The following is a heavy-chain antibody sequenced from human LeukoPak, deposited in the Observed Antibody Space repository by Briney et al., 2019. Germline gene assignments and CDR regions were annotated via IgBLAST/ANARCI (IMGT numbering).Heavy chain of an antibody. CDR2: TYYRSKWYN. D-gene: IGHD5-18*01. CDR3: ARGYGYSYGTYYFDY. J-gene: IGHJ4*02. V-gene: IGHV6-1*01. Sequence: SQTLSLTCAISGDSVSSDSAAWKWIRQTPSRGLEWLGRTYYRSKWYNEYAVSVKSRITINSDTSKNQFFLQLNSVTPEDTAMYYCARGYGYSYGTYYFDYWGQGTLVTVSS. CDR1: GDSVSSDSAA.